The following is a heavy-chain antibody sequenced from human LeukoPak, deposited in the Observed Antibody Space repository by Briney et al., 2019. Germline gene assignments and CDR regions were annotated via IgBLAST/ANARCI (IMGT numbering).Heavy chain of an antibody. CDR1: GFTFSSYW. CDR2: IKQDGSEK. V-gene: IGHV3-7*01. J-gene: IGHJ4*02. Sequence: PGGSLRLSCAASGFTFSSYWMSWVRQAPGKGLEWVANIKQDGSEKYYVDSAKGRFTISRDNAKNSLYLQMNSLRAEDTAVYYCASWYSGYDRGFGYWGQGTLVTVSS. CDR3: ASWYSGYDRGFGY. D-gene: IGHD5-12*01.